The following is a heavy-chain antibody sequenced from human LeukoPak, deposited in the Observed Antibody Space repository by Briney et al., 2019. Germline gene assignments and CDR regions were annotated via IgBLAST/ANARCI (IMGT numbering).Heavy chain of an antibody. CDR1: GFTVSRNY. Sequence: AGSMTLSCPVSGFTVSRNYMSWVRQAPGKVLEWVSFIHSGGNTFYADSVRGRFTISRDNSKNTLFLEMNSLRADDTAVYYCAGGYSSSNCSYACDIWGQGTMVTVSS. J-gene: IGHJ3*02. D-gene: IGHD2-2*01. CDR3: AGGYSSSNCSYACDI. CDR2: IHSGGNT. V-gene: IGHV3-53*05.